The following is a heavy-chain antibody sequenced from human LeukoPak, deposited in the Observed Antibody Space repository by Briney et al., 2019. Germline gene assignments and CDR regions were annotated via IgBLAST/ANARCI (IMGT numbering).Heavy chain of an antibody. CDR3: TANYNY. Sequence: GGSLRLSCAASGFTFSTFWMHWVRQVPGKGLVWVSRINSDESRTNYADSVKGRFTISRDNAKNTLYLHMNSLRAKDTAVYYCTANYNYWGQGTLVTVSS. CDR1: GFTFSTFW. CDR2: INSDESRT. D-gene: IGHD3-10*01. J-gene: IGHJ4*02. V-gene: IGHV3-74*01.